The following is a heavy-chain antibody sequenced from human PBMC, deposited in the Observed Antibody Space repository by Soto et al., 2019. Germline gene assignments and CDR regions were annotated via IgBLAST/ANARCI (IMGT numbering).Heavy chain of an antibody. V-gene: IGHV3-21*02. CDR2: ISSSSRHI. J-gene: IGHJ3*02. Sequence: EVQLVESGGGLGQPGGSLRLSCAASGFTFNSYSMNWVRQAPGKGLEWVASISSSSRHIYYVDSVKGRFTISRDNAKNPVLQQMTSMTVEDAAVYYGITGQSSGWSRDGFHIWGQGTMVTVSS. CDR1: GFTFNSYS. CDR3: ITGQSSGWSRDGFHI. D-gene: IGHD6-19*01.